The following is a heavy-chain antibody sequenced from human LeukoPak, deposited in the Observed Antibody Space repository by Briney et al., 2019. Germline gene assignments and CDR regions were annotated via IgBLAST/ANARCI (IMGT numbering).Heavy chain of an antibody. Sequence: SQTLSLTCTVSGGSISSGSYYWSWIRQPAGTGLEWIGRIYTSGSTNYDPSLKSRVTISVDTSKNQFSLKLSSVTAADTAVYYCARAPAVLTGFVPDPYFDYWGQGTLVTVSS. V-gene: IGHV4-61*02. CDR3: ARAPAVLTGFVPDPYFDY. CDR2: IYTSGST. D-gene: IGHD3-9*01. CDR1: GGSISSGSYY. J-gene: IGHJ4*02.